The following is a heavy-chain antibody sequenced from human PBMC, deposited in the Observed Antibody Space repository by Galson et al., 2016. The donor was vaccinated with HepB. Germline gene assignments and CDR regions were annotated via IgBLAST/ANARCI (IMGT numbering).Heavy chain of an antibody. CDR3: AGGPGWTEDY. J-gene: IGHJ4*02. V-gene: IGHV3-7*03. Sequence: SLRLSCAASGFTFSSYWMNWVRQAPGKGLQWVANINKDGSEINYVDSLKGRFTISRDNAKNSLYLQMNSLRAEDTAEYYCAGGPGWTEDYWGQGTLVTVSS. CDR2: INKDGSEI. D-gene: IGHD2-15*01. CDR1: GFTFSSYW.